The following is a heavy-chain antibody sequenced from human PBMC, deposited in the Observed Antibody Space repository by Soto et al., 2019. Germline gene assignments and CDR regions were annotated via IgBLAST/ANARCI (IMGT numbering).Heavy chain of an antibody. CDR1: GFSFSNYG. D-gene: IGHD1-26*01. CDR3: ARDPSATGTYYAD. CDR2: ISYDGTNK. J-gene: IGHJ4*02. V-gene: IGHV3-30*03. Sequence: GGSLRLSCAASGFSFSNYGMHWVRQAPGKGLEWVAAISYDGTNKYYGDSVRGRLTISRDNSKNTLYLQMSSLRADDTAVYYCARDPSATGTYYADWGQGTLVTVSS.